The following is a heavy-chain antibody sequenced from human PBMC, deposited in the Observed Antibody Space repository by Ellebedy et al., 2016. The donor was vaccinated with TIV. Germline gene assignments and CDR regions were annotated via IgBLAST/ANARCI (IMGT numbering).Heavy chain of an antibody. J-gene: IGHJ6*02. D-gene: IGHD3-10*01. V-gene: IGHV3-73*01. Sequence: GESLKISXAASGFTFSGSAMHWVRQASGKGLEWVGRIRSKANSYATAYAASVKGRFTISRDDSKNTAYLQMNSLKTEDTAVYYCTVFSHGDPWFGEKVEKRYYGMDVWGQGTTVTVSS. CDR3: TVFSHGDPWFGEKVEKRYYGMDV. CDR2: IRSKANSYAT. CDR1: GFTFSGSA.